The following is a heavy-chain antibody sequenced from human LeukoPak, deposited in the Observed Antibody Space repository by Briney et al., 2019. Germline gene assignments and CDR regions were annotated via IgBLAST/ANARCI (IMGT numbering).Heavy chain of an antibody. Sequence: PGGSLRLSCAASGFTFSSYRMSWVRQAPGKGLEWVANIKQDGSEKYYVDSVRGRFTISRDNAKNSLYLQMNSLRAEDTAVYYCARERGVFDIWGQGTMVTVSS. CDR2: IKQDGSEK. CDR1: GFTFSSYR. J-gene: IGHJ3*02. CDR3: ARERGVFDI. V-gene: IGHV3-7*01.